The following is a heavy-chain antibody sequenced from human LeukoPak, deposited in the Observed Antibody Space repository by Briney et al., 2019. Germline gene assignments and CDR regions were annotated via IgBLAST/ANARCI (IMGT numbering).Heavy chain of an antibody. CDR3: ARGRELPYPSQYYFDY. D-gene: IGHD1-26*01. CDR2: IKQDGSEK. V-gene: IGHV3-7*01. Sequence: GGSLRLSCAASGFTFSSYWMSWVRQAPGKGLEWVANIKQDGSEKYYVDSVKGRFTISRDNAKNSLYLQMNSLRAEDTAVYYCARGRELPYPSQYYFDYWGQGTLVTVSS. CDR1: GFTFSSYW. J-gene: IGHJ4*02.